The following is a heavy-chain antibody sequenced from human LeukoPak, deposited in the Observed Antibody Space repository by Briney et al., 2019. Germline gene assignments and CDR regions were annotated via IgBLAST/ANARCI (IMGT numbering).Heavy chain of an antibody. J-gene: IGHJ6*03. CDR2: IIPIFGTA. V-gene: IGHV1-69*13. CDR1: GGTFSSYA. D-gene: IGHD5-12*01. Sequence: SVKVSCKASGGTFSSYAISWVRQAPGQGLEWMGGIIPIFGTANYAQKFQGRVTITADESTSTAYMELSSLRSEDTAVYYCARERRIVATDPYYVDVWGKGTAVTISS. CDR3: ARERRIVATDPYYVDV.